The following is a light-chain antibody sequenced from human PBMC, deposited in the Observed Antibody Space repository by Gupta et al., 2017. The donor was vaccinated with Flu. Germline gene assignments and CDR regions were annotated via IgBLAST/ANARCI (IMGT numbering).Light chain of an antibody. CDR3: CSYAGSYTFV. CDR1: SSDVGGYNY. J-gene: IGLJ1*01. CDR2: YVS. V-gene: IGLV2-11*01. Sequence: QSALTQPRSVSGSAGQSVTIDCTGTSSDVGGYNYVSWYQQHPGKAPKLMIYYVSTRPSGVPDRFSGSKSGNTASLTISVLQAEDEADYYCCSYAGSYTFVFGTGTKVPVL.